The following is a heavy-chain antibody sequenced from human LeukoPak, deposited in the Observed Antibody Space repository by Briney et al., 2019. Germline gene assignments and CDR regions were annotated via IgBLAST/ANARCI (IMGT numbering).Heavy chain of an antibody. D-gene: IGHD3-10*01. CDR3: ARDRLLWFGESDY. CDR2: ISYDGSNK. J-gene: IGHJ4*02. CDR1: GFTFSSYA. V-gene: IGHV3-30*04. Sequence: GRSLRLSCAASGFTFSSYAMHWVRQAPGKGLEGVAVISYDGSNKYYADSVKGRFTISRDNSKNTLYLQMNSLRAEDTAVYYCARDRLLWFGESDYWGQGTLVTVSS.